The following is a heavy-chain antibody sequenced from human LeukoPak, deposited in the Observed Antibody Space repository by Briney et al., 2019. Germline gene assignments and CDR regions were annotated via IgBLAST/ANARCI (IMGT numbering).Heavy chain of an antibody. V-gene: IGHV3-48*01. CDR3: AKPHGYCSSTSCYDY. CDR2: ISSSSGTI. Sequence: GGSLRLSCAASGFTFSIYSMNWVRQAPGKGLEWVSYISSSSGTIYYADSVKGRFTISRDNSKNTLYLQMNSLRAEDTAVYYCAKPHGYCSSTSCYDYWGQGTLVTVSS. D-gene: IGHD2-2*03. CDR1: GFTFSIYS. J-gene: IGHJ4*02.